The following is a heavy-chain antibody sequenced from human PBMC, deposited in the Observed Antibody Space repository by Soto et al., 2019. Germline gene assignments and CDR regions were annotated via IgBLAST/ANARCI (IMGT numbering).Heavy chain of an antibody. CDR3: ARDPSYYGMDA. CDR1: GGTFSSYT. J-gene: IGHJ6*02. V-gene: IGHV1-69*16. Sequence: SVKVSCKAAGGTFSSYTISWVRQAPGQGLEWMGGIIPMLGTANYAQNFQGRVTITRDTSASTAYMELSSLRSEDTAVYYCARDPSYYGMDAWGQGTTVTVSS. CDR2: IIPMLGTA.